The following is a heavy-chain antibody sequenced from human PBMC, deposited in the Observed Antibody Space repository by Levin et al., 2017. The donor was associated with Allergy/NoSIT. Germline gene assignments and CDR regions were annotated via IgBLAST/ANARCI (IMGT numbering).Heavy chain of an antibody. V-gene: IGHV3-30*09. Sequence: GGSLRLSCAASGFIFSNHAMHWVRQAPGKGLENVAFISHDEKKTYSADPVKGRFAISRDNSENTLYLQMNTVRPEDTAIYYCAKDLGRDCSGECHGIDVWGQGTTVTVSS. CDR1: GFIFSNHA. CDR2: ISHDEKKT. CDR3: AKDLGRDCSGECHGIDV. D-gene: IGHD2-15*01. J-gene: IGHJ6*02.